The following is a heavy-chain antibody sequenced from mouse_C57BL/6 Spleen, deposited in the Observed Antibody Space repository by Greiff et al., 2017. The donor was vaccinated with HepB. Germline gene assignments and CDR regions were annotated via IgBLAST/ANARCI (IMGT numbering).Heavy chain of an antibody. CDR1: GYSITSGYY. Sequence: EVKLQQSGPGLVKPSQSLSLTCSVTGYSITSGYYWNWIRQFPGNKLEWMGYISYDGSNNYNPSLKNRISITRDTSKNQFFLKLNSVTTEDTATYYCARDRELTGNYFDVWGTGTTVTVSS. CDR3: ARDRELTGNYFDV. D-gene: IGHD4-1*01. CDR2: ISYDGSN. J-gene: IGHJ1*03. V-gene: IGHV3-6*01.